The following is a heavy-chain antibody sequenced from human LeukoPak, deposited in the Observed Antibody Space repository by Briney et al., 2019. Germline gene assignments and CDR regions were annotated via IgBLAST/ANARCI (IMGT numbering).Heavy chain of an antibody. CDR1: GYTFTGYY. Sequence: GASVKVSCKASGYTFTGYYMHWVRQAPGQGLEWMGWINPNSGGTNYAQKFQGRVTMTRDTSISTAYMELSRLRSDDTAVYYCARDLNYDSSGYEGFDYWGQGTLVTVSS. CDR2: INPNSGGT. V-gene: IGHV1-2*02. CDR3: ARDLNYDSSGYEGFDY. J-gene: IGHJ4*02. D-gene: IGHD3-22*01.